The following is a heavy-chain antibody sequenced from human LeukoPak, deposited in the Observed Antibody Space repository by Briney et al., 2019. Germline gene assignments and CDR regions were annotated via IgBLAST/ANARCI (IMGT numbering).Heavy chain of an antibody. D-gene: IGHD3-22*01. CDR2: INSSSSYI. CDR3: ARPRGAVYDSSGYYYDY. CDR1: GFTFSSYS. J-gene: IGHJ4*02. Sequence: GVSLRLSCAASGFTFSSYSMNWVRQAPGKGLEWVSSINSSSSYIYYADSVKGRFTISRDNAKNSLYLQMNSLRAEDTAVYYCARPRGAVYDSSGYYYDYWGQGTLVTVSS. V-gene: IGHV3-21*01.